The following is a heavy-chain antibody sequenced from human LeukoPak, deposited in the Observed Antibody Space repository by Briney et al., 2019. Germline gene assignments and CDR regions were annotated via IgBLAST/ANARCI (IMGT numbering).Heavy chain of an antibody. CDR2: IYPGDSDT. V-gene: IGHV5-51*01. CDR3: ARSDSSSWYGNDFDY. Sequence: GESLKISCKGSGYSFTSYWIGWVRQMPGKGLEWMGIIYPGDSDTRYSPSFQGQVTISAVKSISTAYLQWSSLKASDTAMYYCARSDSSSWYGNDFDYWGQGTLVTVSS. D-gene: IGHD6-13*01. CDR1: GYSFTSYW. J-gene: IGHJ4*02.